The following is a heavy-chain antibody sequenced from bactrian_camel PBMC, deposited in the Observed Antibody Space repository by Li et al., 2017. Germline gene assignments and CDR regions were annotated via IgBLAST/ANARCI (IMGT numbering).Heavy chain of an antibody. CDR2: IATGSGNT. J-gene: IGHJ6*01. V-gene: IGHV3S40*01. CDR3: AARGPYFYTQLSVRDFTY. CDR1: GFVFRATS. D-gene: IGHD2*01. Sequence: VQLVESGGGLVQPGGTLTLTCTASGFVFRATSISWVRQAPGKEREGVARIATGSGNTYYADSVKGRFTISQDHAKNTVYLQMNSLKPEDTAMYYCAARGPYFYTQLSVRDFTYWGQGTQVTVS.